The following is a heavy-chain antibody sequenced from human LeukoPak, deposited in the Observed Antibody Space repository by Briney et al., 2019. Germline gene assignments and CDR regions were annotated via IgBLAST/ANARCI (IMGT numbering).Heavy chain of an antibody. CDR1: GGSISSYY. Sequence: SETLSLTCTVSGGSISSYYWSWIRQPPGKGLEWIGYIYYSGSTNYNPSLKSRVTISVDTSKNQFSLKLSSVTAADTAVYYCARDVTDTAMVSQGDAFDIWGQGTMVTVSS. J-gene: IGHJ3*02. V-gene: IGHV4-59*01. D-gene: IGHD5-18*01. CDR3: ARDVTDTAMVSQGDAFDI. CDR2: IYYSGST.